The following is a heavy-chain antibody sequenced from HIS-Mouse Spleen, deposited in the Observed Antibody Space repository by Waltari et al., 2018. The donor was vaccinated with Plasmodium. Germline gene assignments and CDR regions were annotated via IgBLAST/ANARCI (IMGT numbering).Heavy chain of an antibody. CDR2: IDWDDDK. CDR1: GFSLSTSGMC. V-gene: IGHV2-70*15. CDR3: ARTTYSSSSAKYYYYGMDV. D-gene: IGHD6-6*01. J-gene: IGHJ6*02. Sequence: QVTLRESGPALVKPTQTLTLTCTFSGFSLSTSGMCVTWIRQPPGKALEWIARIDWDDDKYYRTSRKTRLTISKDTSKNQMVLTMTNMYPVDTATYYCARTTYSSSSAKYYYYGMDVWAKGPRSPSP.